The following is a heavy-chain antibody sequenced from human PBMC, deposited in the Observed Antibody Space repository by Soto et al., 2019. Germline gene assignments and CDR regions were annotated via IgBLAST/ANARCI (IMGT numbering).Heavy chain of an antibody. CDR2: IWYDGSKI. CDR3: ARPLEQHQLGFGMDV. Sequence: QPGGSLRLSCAASGFTFSSYGMHWARQAPGKGLEWVAVIWYDGSKIYYADSVKGRFTISRDNSKSTLYLQMNSLRAEDTAVYYCARPLEQHQLGFGMDVWGQGSPVTVSS. D-gene: IGHD6-13*01. V-gene: IGHV3-33*01. J-gene: IGHJ6*01. CDR1: GFTFSSYG.